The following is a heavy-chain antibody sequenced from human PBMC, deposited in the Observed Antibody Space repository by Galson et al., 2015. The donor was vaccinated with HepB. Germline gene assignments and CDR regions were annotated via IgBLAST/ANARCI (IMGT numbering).Heavy chain of an antibody. CDR2: MNPNSGNT. J-gene: IGHJ4*02. D-gene: IGHD4-23*01. Sequence: SVKVSCKASGYTFTSYDINWVRQATGQGLEWMGWMNPNSGNTGYAQKFQGRVTMTRNTSISTAYMELSSLRSEDTAVYYCARNPSYGGNSDFDYWGQGTLVTVSS. V-gene: IGHV1-8*01. CDR3: ARNPSYGGNSDFDY. CDR1: GYTFTSYD.